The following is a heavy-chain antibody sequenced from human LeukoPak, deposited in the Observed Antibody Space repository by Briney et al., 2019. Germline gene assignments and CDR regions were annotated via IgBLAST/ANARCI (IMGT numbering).Heavy chain of an antibody. CDR1: GFTFSSYW. D-gene: IGHD3/OR15-3a*01. CDR3: ATIGTGDYRDDS. CDR2: INSDGSST. J-gene: IGHJ5*01. Sequence: GGSLRLSCAASGFTFSSYWMHWVRQAPGKGLVWVSRINSDGSSTSYADSVKGRFTISRDNSKNTVYLQMSSLRAEDTALYYCATIGTGDYRDDSWGQGTLVTVSS. V-gene: IGHV3-74*01.